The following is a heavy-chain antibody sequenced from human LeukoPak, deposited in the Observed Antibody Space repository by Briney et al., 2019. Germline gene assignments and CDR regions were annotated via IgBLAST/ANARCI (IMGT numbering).Heavy chain of an antibody. CDR1: GGSLSTYY. Sequence: PSETLSLTCTVSGGSLSTYYWSWIRQPPGKGLEWIGYIHNGGSTHYTFSLKSRVTMSLDTSKNQFSLKLTSVTAADTAVYYCARTDYSNTNWFDPWGQGTLVTVSS. CDR2: IHNGGST. V-gene: IGHV4-59*12. CDR3: ARTDYSNTNWFDP. D-gene: IGHD4-11*01. J-gene: IGHJ5*02.